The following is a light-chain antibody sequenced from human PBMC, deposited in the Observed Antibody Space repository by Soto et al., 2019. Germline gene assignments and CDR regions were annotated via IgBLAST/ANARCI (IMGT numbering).Light chain of an antibody. V-gene: IGKV3-11*01. Sequence: EIVMTQSPATLSVSPGERATLSCRASQSVSSDLAWYQQKPGQAPRLLIYDASNRATGIPARFSGSGSGTDFTLTISSLEPEDFAVYYCQQRSNWPLGTFGPGTKVDIK. CDR2: DAS. CDR1: QSVSSD. CDR3: QQRSNWPLGT. J-gene: IGKJ3*01.